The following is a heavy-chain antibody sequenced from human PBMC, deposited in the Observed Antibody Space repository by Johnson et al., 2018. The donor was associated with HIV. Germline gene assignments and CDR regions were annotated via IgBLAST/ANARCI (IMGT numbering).Heavy chain of an antibody. Sequence: MLLVESGGGLVQPGGSLRLSCAASGFTFSSYDMHWVRQATGKGLEWVSAIGTAGDTYYPGSVKGRFTISRENAKNSLYLQMNSLRAGDTAVYYCARGDSSGWYRYAFDIWGQGTMVTVSS. CDR3: ARGDSSGWYRYAFDI. D-gene: IGHD6-19*01. J-gene: IGHJ3*02. V-gene: IGHV3-13*01. CDR1: GFTFSSYD. CDR2: IGTAGDT.